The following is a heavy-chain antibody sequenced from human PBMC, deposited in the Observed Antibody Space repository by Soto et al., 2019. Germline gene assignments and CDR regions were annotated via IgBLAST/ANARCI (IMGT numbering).Heavy chain of an antibody. Sequence: GGSLRLSCVASGFTFSSYGMHWVRQAPGKGLEWVAVISYDGSNKYYADSVKGRFTISRDTSKNTLYLQMNSLRAEDTAVYYCAKSPDASITMVRGVISDWFDPWGQGTLVTVSS. J-gene: IGHJ5*02. CDR1: GFTFSSYG. V-gene: IGHV3-30*18. D-gene: IGHD3-10*01. CDR2: ISYDGSNK. CDR3: AKSPDASITMVRGVISDWFDP.